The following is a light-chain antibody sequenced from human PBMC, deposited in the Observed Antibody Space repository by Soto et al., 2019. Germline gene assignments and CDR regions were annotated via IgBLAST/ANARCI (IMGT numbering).Light chain of an antibody. V-gene: IGKV3D-15*01. Sequence: EIALTQSPATLSLSPGERATLSCRASQSVSRYLAWYQQRPGQAPRLLICGDSTRATGIPARFSGSGSGTEFTLTISSLQSEDFAVYYCQQYNNWPRTFGQGTKVDIK. CDR1: QSVSRY. CDR2: GDS. CDR3: QQYNNWPRT. J-gene: IGKJ1*01.